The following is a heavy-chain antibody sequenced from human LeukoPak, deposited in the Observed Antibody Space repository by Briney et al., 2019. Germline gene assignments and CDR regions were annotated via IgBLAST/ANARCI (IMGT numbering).Heavy chain of an antibody. CDR3: ARSRPIDAFDI. CDR1: GVTFSNYA. V-gene: IGHV3-23*01. Sequence: PGGSLRLSCAASGVTFSNYAMNWVRQAPGTGLEWVSAISGSGGSTNYADSVKGRFTISRDNSKNTLYLQMNSLRPEDTAMYYYARSRPIDAFDIRGQGTMVIVSS. CDR2: ISGSGGST. J-gene: IGHJ3*02.